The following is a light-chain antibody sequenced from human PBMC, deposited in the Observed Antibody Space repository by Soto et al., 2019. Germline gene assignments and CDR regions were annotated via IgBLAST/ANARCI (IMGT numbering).Light chain of an antibody. CDR1: QSVSSN. Sequence: EIVLTQSPGTLSLSPGERATLSCRASQSVSSNLAWYQQKLGQAPRLLIYGASTRATGISAKFSGSGSGTEFTLTISSLQSEDFAIYYCQQYNNWPRTFGQGTKVDI. CDR3: QQYNNWPRT. J-gene: IGKJ1*01. V-gene: IGKV3-15*01. CDR2: GAS.